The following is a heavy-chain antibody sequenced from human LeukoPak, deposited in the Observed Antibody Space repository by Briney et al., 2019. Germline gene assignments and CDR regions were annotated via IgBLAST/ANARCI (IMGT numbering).Heavy chain of an antibody. D-gene: IGHD6-13*01. CDR2: ISFDGSNK. Sequence: PGGSLRLSCAASGFTFSSYTMHWVRQAPGKGLEWVAVISFDGSNKYYADSVKGRFTISRDNSKNTLYLQMNSLRAEDTAMYYCARERYSSSWQTENDAFDIWGQGTMVTISS. CDR3: ARERYSSSWQTENDAFDI. CDR1: GFTFSSYT. V-gene: IGHV3-30*04. J-gene: IGHJ3*02.